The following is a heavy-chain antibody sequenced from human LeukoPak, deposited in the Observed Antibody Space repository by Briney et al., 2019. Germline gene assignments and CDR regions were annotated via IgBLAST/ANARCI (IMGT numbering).Heavy chain of an antibody. CDR2: IYYSGST. V-gene: IGHV4-59*01. J-gene: IGHJ4*02. CDR1: GGSISSYY. CDR3: AREGSGAQASPEAYYFDY. D-gene: IGHD1-26*01. Sequence: PETLSLTCTVSGGSISSYYWSWIRQPPGKGLEWIGYIYYSGSTNYNPSLTSRVTISVDTSKNQFSLKLSPVAAADTAVYYCAREGSGAQASPEAYYFDYWGQGTLVTVSS.